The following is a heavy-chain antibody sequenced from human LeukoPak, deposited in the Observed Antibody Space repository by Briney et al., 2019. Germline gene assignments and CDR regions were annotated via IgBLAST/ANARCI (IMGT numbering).Heavy chain of an antibody. CDR3: ARGRLKNDAFEI. Sequence: ASVKVSCKASGGTFSSYAISWVRQAPGQGLECMGRIIPIFGTANYAQKFQGRVTITTDESTSTAYMELSSLRSEDTAVYYCARGRLKNDAFEIWGQGTMVTVSS. CDR2: IIPIFGTA. D-gene: IGHD3-22*01. V-gene: IGHV1-69*05. J-gene: IGHJ3*02. CDR1: GGTFSSYA.